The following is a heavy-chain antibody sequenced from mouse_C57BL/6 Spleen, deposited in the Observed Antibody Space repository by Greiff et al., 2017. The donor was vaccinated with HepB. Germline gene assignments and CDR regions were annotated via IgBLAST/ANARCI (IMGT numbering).Heavy chain of an antibody. CDR1: GYTFTSYW. Sequence: QVQLQQPGAELVKPGASVKLSCKASGYTFTSYWMQWVKQRPGQGLEWIGEIDPSDSYTNYNQKFKGKATLTVDTSSSTAYMQLSRLTSEDSAVSYCAIPAQVLFAYWGQGTLVTVSA. V-gene: IGHV1-50*01. CDR3: AIPAQVLFAY. CDR2: IDPSDSYT. D-gene: IGHD3-2*02. J-gene: IGHJ3*01.